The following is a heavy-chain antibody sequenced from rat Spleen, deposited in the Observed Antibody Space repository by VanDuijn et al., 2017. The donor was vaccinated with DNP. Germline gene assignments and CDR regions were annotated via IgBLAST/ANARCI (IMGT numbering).Heavy chain of an antibody. CDR3: VRHAPGDA. CDR2: ISSDGSST. D-gene: IGHD1-4*01. Sequence: EVQLVESGGGLVQPGRSVKLSCAASGFTFSNYDMAWVRQAPKKGLEWVATISSDGSSTYYRDSVKGRFSISRDNAKDTLYLQWDSLRSEDTATYYCVRHAPGDAWGHGVMVTVSS. CDR1: GFTFSNYD. V-gene: IGHV5-7*01. J-gene: IGHJ2*01.